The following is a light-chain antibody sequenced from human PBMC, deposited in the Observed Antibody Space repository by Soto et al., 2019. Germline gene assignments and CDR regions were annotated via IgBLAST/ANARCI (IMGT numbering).Light chain of an antibody. J-gene: IGLJ3*02. CDR3: SSLASSNTWV. V-gene: IGLV2-8*01. CDR1: SSDVGAYNY. Sequence: QSALTQPPSASGSPGQSVTISCTGTSSDVGAYNYVSWYQQHAGKAPKLVIYEVTKRPSGVPDRFSGSKSANTASLTVSGLQAEDEADYYCSSLASSNTWVFGGGTKPTVL. CDR2: EVT.